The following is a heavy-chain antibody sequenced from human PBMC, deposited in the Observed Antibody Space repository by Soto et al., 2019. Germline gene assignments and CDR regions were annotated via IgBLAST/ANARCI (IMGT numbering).Heavy chain of an antibody. D-gene: IGHD3-16*02. CDR3: ARGIMITFGGVIPVRYFDY. V-gene: IGHV4-30-4*01. CDR2: IYYSGST. J-gene: IGHJ4*02. Sequence: SETLSLTCTVSGGSISSGDYYWSWILHPPGKGLEWIGYIYYSGSTYYNPSLKSRVTISVDTSKNQFSLKLSSVTAADTAVYYCARGIMITFGGVIPVRYFDYWGQGTLVTVSS. CDR1: GGSISSGDYY.